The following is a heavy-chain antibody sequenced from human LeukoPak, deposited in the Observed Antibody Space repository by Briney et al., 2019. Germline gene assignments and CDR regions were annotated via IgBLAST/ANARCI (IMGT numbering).Heavy chain of an antibody. J-gene: IGHJ5*02. D-gene: IGHD1-14*01. CDR2: TYYSGNP. CDR1: GGSISNYY. Sequence: SETLSLTCTVSGGSISNYYWYWMRQPPGRGLEWIAYTYYSGNPNYNPSLKSRATISVDTSKNQFSLKLSSVTAADTAVYYCAKGGPEASAGLSWFDPWGQGTLVTVSS. CDR3: AKGGPEASAGLSWFDP. V-gene: IGHV4-59*01.